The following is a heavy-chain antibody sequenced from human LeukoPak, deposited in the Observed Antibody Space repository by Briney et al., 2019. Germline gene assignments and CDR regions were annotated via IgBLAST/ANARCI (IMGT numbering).Heavy chain of an antibody. CDR3: ARDPGYYDSSGYLTGPFDY. CDR1: GYTFTSYA. V-gene: IGHV7-4-1*02. CDR2: INTNTGNP. D-gene: IGHD3-22*01. J-gene: IGHJ4*02. Sequence: ASVKVSCKASGYTFTSYAMNWVRQAPGQGLEWMGWINTNTGNPTYAQGFTGRFVFSLDTSVSTAYLQIRSLKAEDTAVYYCARDPGYYDSSGYLTGPFDYWGQGTLVTVSS.